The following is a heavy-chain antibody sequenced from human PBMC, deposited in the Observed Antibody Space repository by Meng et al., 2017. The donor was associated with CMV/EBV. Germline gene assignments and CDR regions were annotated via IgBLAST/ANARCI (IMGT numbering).Heavy chain of an antibody. D-gene: IGHD3-3*01. Sequence: GGSLRLSCAGSGSTFSNAWMSWVRQTPGKGLEWVGRIKSKSVGGAIEYAAPVEARFSISRDDSKNTLFLQMNSLKSEDTAVYYCTTDFWNGYFGHWGQGTLVTVSS. CDR1: GSTFSNAW. CDR3: TTDFWNGYFGH. V-gene: IGHV3-15*01. CDR2: IKSKSVGGAI. J-gene: IGHJ4*02.